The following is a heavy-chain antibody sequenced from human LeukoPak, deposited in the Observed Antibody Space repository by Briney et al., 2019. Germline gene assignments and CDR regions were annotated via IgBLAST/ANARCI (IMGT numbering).Heavy chain of an antibody. V-gene: IGHV4-38-2*02. CDR1: GYSISSGYY. D-gene: IGHD6-13*01. Sequence: SETLSLTCTASGYSISSGYYWGWIRQPPGKGLEWIGSIYHSGSTYYNPSLKSRVTISVDTSKNQFSLKLSSVTAADTAVYYCARDRRVNWFDTWGQGTLVTVSS. J-gene: IGHJ5*02. CDR2: IYHSGST. CDR3: ARDRRVNWFDT.